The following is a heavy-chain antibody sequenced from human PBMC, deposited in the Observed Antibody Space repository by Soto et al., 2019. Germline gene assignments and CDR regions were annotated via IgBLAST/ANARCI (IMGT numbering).Heavy chain of an antibody. J-gene: IGHJ6*03. CDR3: AKDEVEQLAYTSYYYYYMDV. CDR2: ISGSGGST. V-gene: IGHV3-23*01. Sequence: GGSLRLSCAASGFTFSSYAMSWVRQAPGKGLEWVSGISGSGGSTYYADSVKGRFTISMANSKNTLYLQMNSLRAEDTAVYYCAKDEVEQLAYTSYYYYYMDVWGKGTTVTVSS. D-gene: IGHD6-6*01. CDR1: GFTFSSYA.